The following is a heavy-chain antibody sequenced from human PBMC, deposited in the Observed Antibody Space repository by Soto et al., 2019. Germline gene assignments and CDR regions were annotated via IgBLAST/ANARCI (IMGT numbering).Heavy chain of an antibody. CDR3: ARRSRGSSSPGFDY. D-gene: IGHD6-6*01. CDR1: GFTFSSYW. Sequence: LRLSCAASGFTFSSYWMHWVRQAPGKGLVWVSRINSDGSSTSYADSVKGRFTISRDNAKNTLYLQMNSLRAEDTAVYYCARRSRGSSSPGFDYWGQGTLVTVSS. V-gene: IGHV3-74*01. J-gene: IGHJ4*02. CDR2: INSDGSST.